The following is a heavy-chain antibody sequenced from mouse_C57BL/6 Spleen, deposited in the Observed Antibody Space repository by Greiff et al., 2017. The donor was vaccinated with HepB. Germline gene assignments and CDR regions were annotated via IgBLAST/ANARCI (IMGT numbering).Heavy chain of an antibody. CDR1: GYTFTDYY. D-gene: IGHD2-5*01. CDR2: INPNNGGT. Sequence: EVQLQQSGPELVKPGASVKISCKASGYTFTDYYMNWVKQSHGKSLEWIGDINPNNGGTSYNQKFKGKATLTVDKSSSTAYMELRSLTSEDSAVYYCARGRKSNYDWYFDVWGTGTTVTVSS. CDR3: ARGRKSNYDWYFDV. J-gene: IGHJ1*03. V-gene: IGHV1-26*01.